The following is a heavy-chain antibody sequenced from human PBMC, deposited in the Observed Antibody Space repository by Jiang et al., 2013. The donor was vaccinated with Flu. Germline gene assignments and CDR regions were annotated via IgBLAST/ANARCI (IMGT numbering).Heavy chain of an antibody. CDR3: ARQLIYSSSSPFDP. Sequence: LLKPSETLSLTCTVSGGSISSYYWSWIRQPAGKGLEWIGRIYTSGSTNYNPSLKSRVTMSVDTSKNQFSLKLSSVTAADTAVYYCARQLIYSSSSPFDPWGQGTLVTVSS. CDR1: GGSISSYY. V-gene: IGHV4-4*07. CDR2: IYTSGST. J-gene: IGHJ5*02. D-gene: IGHD6-13*01.